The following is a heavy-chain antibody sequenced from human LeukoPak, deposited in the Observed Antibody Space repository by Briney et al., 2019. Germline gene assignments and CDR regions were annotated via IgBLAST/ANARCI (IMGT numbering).Heavy chain of an antibody. V-gene: IGHV4-59*01. CDR3: AIEWETGDLDY. CDR2: IYYSGST. CDR1: GGSISSYY. J-gene: IGHJ4*02. Sequence: SETLSLTCTVSGGSISSYYWSWIRQPPGKGLEWIGYIYYSGSTNYNPSLKSRVTISVDTSKNQFSLKLSSVTAADTAVYYCAIEWETGDLDYWGQGTLVTVCS. D-gene: IGHD7-27*01.